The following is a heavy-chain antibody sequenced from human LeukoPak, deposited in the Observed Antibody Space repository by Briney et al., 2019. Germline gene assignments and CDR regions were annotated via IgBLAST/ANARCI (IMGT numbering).Heavy chain of an antibody. Sequence: PGGSLRLSCAASGFTFSSYWMSWVRQAPGKGLEWVANIKQDGSEKYYVDPVKGRFTISRDNAKNSLYLQMNSLRPDDTAVYYCASGASSGWYYFDYWGQGTLVTVSS. D-gene: IGHD6-19*01. J-gene: IGHJ4*02. CDR1: GFTFSSYW. CDR2: IKQDGSEK. CDR3: ASGASSGWYYFDY. V-gene: IGHV3-7*01.